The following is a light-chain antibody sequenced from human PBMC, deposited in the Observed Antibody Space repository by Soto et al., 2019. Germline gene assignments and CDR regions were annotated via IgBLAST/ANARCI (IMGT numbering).Light chain of an antibody. J-gene: IGKJ4*01. CDR2: LCS. CDR3: MQALQTPLT. V-gene: IGKV2-28*01. CDR1: QSLLHTNGYNY. Sequence: DIVMTQTPLSLPVTPGEPASISCRSSQSLLHTNGYNYLDWYLQKPGQSPQLLISLCSDRASGVPDMFSGSGSGTEFTLKISRVEAEDVGVYYCMQALQTPLTFGGGTQVESK.